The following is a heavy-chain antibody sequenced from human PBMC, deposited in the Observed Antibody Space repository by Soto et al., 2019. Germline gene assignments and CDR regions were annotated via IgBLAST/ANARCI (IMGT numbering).Heavy chain of an antibody. CDR2: ISGSGGST. V-gene: IGHV3-23*01. Sequence: GGSLRLSCAASGFTFSSYAMSWVRQAPGKGLEWVSAISGSGGSTYYAASVKGRFSISRDNSRNMLYLQMNSLGAEDTAVYYCARAAHYDFWSGYYYMDVWGIGTTVTVSS. CDR1: GFTFSSYA. D-gene: IGHD3-3*01. CDR3: ARAAHYDFWSGYYYMDV. J-gene: IGHJ6*03.